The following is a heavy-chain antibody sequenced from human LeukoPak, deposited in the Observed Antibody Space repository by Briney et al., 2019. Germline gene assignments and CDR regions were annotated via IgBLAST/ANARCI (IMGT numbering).Heavy chain of an antibody. J-gene: IGHJ5*02. V-gene: IGHV4-34*01. CDR2: INHSGST. CDR3: ARQARGLLWFGELSWFDP. Sequence: SETLSLTCTVSGGSISSYYWSWIRQPPGKGLEWIGEINHSGSTNYNPSLKSRVTISVDTSKNQFSLKLSSVTAADTAVYYCARQARGLLWFGELSWFDPWGQGTLVTVSS. D-gene: IGHD3-10*01. CDR1: GGSISSYY.